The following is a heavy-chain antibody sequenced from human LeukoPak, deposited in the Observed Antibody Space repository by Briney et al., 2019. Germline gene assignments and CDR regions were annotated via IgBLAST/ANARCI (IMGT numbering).Heavy chain of an antibody. J-gene: IGHJ6*03. V-gene: IGHV3-9*03. Sequence: GGSLRLSCAASGFTFDDYAMHWVRQVPGKGLEWVSGISWNSGSIVYADSVKGRFTISRDNAKKSLYPQMNSLRAEDMAFYYCAKDIGIRWFERSMDVWGRGTTVTVSS. CDR2: ISWNSGSI. CDR1: GFTFDDYA. CDR3: AKDIGIRWFERSMDV. D-gene: IGHD3-10*01.